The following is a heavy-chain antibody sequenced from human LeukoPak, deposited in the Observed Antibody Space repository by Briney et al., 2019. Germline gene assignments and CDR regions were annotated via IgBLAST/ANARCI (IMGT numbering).Heavy chain of an antibody. D-gene: IGHD6-13*01. Sequence: PGRSLRLSCAASGFTFSSHAMHWVRQAPGKGLYLVAVILYDGSNKYYADSMKGRFTISRDNSKNTPYLQMNSLRAEDTALYYCARRLSPYSSIWPLDYWGQGTLVTVSS. CDR2: ILYDGSNK. CDR1: GFTFSSHA. V-gene: IGHV3-30-3*01. J-gene: IGHJ4*02. CDR3: ARRLSPYSSIWPLDY.